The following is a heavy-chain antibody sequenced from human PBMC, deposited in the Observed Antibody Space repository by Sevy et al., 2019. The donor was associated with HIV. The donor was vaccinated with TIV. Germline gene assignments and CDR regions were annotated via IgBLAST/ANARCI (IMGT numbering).Heavy chain of an antibody. CDR3: AREAQVVGVDLDF. CDR2: ISSTSSYI. D-gene: IGHD1-26*01. J-gene: IGHJ4*02. V-gene: IGHV3-21*01. Sequence: GGSLRLSCAASGFTFSSHSMNWVRQAPGKGLEWVASISSTSSYIYHADSVKGRFTVSRDNAKNSLFLQMNNLRVDDTSGYYCAREAQVVGVDLDFWGQGTLVTVSS. CDR1: GFTFSSHS.